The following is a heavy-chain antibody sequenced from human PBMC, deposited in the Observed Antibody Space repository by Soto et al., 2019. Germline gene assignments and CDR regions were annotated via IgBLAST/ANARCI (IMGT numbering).Heavy chain of an antibody. CDR2: ISSSSSYI. D-gene: IGHD2-15*01. J-gene: IGHJ4*02. CDR1: GFTFSTYS. CDR3: ARSSLLRAQDGFDY. V-gene: IGHV3-21*01. Sequence: EVQLVESGGGLVKPGGSLRLSCAASGFTFSTYSMNWVRQAPGKGLEWVSSISSSSSYIYYADSVKGRFTISRDNAKNSLYLQMNSLRAEDTAVYYCARSSLLRAQDGFDYWGQGTLVTVSS.